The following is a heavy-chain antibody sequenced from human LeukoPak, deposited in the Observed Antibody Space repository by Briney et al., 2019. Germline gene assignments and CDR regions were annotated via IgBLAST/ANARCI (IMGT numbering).Heavy chain of an antibody. CDR2: IYHSGST. J-gene: IGHJ5*02. V-gene: IGHV4-30-2*01. CDR1: GGSISSGGYS. CDR3: ATLSIMITFGGVSAWFDP. Sequence: SQTLSLTCAVSGGSISSGGYSWRWIRQPPGKGLEWIGYIYHSGSTYYNPSLKSRVTISVDRSKNQFSLKLSSVTAADTAVYYCATLSIMITFGGVSAWFDPWGQGTLVTVSS. D-gene: IGHD3-16*01.